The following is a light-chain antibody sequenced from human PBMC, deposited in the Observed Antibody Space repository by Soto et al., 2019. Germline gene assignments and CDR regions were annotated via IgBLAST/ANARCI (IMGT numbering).Light chain of an antibody. J-gene: IGLJ1*01. V-gene: IGLV2-11*01. Sequence: QSALTQPRSVSGSPGQSVTISCTGTSSDVGGYNYVSWYQQHPGKAPKLILYDVSKRPSGVPDRFSGSKSGNTASLTISGLQAEDEADYYCCSSAGSYTHVFGTGTKLTVL. CDR3: CSSAGSYTHV. CDR2: DVS. CDR1: SSDVGGYNY.